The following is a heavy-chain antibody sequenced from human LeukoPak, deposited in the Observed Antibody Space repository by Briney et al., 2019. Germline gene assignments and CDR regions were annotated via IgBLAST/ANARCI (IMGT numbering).Heavy chain of an antibody. D-gene: IGHD3-22*01. J-gene: IGHJ4*02. CDR1: GGSISSGGYY. Sequence: SQTLSLTCTVSGGSISSGGYYWSWIRQHPGKGLEWIGYIYYSGSTYYNPSLKSRVTISVDTSKNQFSLKLSSVTAADTAVYYCARAASRRGYYDSSGYSEGLDYWGQGTLVTVSS. V-gene: IGHV4-31*03. CDR3: ARAASRRGYYDSSGYSEGLDY. CDR2: IYYSGST.